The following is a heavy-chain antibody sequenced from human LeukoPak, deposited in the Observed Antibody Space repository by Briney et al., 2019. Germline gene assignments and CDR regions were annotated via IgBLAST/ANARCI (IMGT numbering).Heavy chain of an antibody. D-gene: IGHD2-21*01. CDR2: FDPEDGET. Sequence: ASVKVSCKVSGYTLTELSMHWVRQAPGKGLEWMGGFDPEDGETIYAQKFQGRVTMTEDTSTDTAYMELSSLRSEDTAVYYCARDLIQGVSSRWFDPWGQGTLVTVSS. CDR1: GYTLTELS. J-gene: IGHJ5*02. CDR3: ARDLIQGVSSRWFDP. V-gene: IGHV1-24*01.